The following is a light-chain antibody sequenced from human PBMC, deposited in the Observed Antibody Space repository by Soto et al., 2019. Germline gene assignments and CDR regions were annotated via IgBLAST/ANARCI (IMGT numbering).Light chain of an antibody. CDR3: QQYHHYPYS. CDR1: QRISNW. Sequence: DIQMSQSPSTLSPSVGDRVTISCRASQRISNWLAWYQQKPGEAPELLIDRASNLQSGVPSRFSGSGSGTEFTLTISSLQTDDFATYYCQQYHHYPYSFGPGTKLEI. V-gene: IGKV1-5*03. CDR2: RAS. J-gene: IGKJ2*01.